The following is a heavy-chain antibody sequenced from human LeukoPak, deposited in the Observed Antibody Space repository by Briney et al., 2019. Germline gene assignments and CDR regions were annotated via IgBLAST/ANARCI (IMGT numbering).Heavy chain of an antibody. J-gene: IGHJ2*01. Sequence: TGGSLRLSCAASGFTFDDYAMHWVRQAPGKGLEWVSGISWNSGSIGYADSVKGRFTISRDNAKNSLYLQMNSLRAEDTTLYYCAKDMAVTNLRDWYFDLWGRGTLVTVSS. CDR1: GFTFDDYA. CDR3: AKDMAVTNLRDWYFDL. CDR2: ISWNSGSI. D-gene: IGHD2-21*02. V-gene: IGHV3-9*01.